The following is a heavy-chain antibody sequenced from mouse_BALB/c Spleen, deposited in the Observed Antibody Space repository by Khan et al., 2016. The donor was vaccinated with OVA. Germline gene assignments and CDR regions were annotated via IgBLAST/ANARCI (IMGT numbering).Heavy chain of an antibody. CDR1: GYTFTDYY. J-gene: IGHJ3*01. CDR2: ISPGSGDT. D-gene: IGHD1-2*01. CDR3: ARRNNVGYTFAY. V-gene: IGHV1-77*01. Sequence: QVQLQQSGAELARPGASVKLSCKASGYTFTDYYINWVKQRPGQGLEWIGEISPGSGDTYYNEKFKGKATLTADKSSSTAYMQLSSLTSEASAVYVWARRNNVGYTFAYWGQGTLVTVSA.